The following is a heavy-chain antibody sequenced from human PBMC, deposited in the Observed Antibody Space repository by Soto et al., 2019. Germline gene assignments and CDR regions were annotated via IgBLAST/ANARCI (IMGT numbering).Heavy chain of an antibody. D-gene: IGHD3-22*01. V-gene: IGHV4-61*01. CDR3: ARDGWDSSGYYYDY. CDR2: IYYSGST. CDR1: GGSVSSGSYY. J-gene: IGHJ4*02. Sequence: QVQLQESGPGLVKPSETLSLTCTVSGGSVSSGSYYWSWIRQPPGEGLEWIGYIYYSGSTNYNPSLKSRVTISVDTSKTQFSLKLSSVTAADTAVYYCARDGWDSSGYYYDYWGQGTLVTVSS.